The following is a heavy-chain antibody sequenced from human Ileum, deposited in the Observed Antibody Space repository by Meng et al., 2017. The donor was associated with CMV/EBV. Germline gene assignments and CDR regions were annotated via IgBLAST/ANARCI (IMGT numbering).Heavy chain of an antibody. Sequence: GESLKISCAASGFTFSDYYMSWIRQAPGKGLECVSYISSSGSTIYYADSVKGRFTISRDNAETSMYLQMNSLRAEDTAVYYCARGSRVNTFGGQGTLVTVSS. V-gene: IGHV3-11*04. J-gene: IGHJ4*02. CDR1: GFTFSDYY. CDR3: ARGSRVNTF. D-gene: IGHD3-16*01. CDR2: ISSSGSTI.